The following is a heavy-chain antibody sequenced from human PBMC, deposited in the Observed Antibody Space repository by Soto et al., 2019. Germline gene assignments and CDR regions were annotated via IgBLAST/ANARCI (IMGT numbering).Heavy chain of an antibody. CDR2: INPNSGGT. J-gene: IGHJ4*02. CDR3: AASRGYCRSTSCYNSPFDY. Sequence: ASVKVSCKASGYTFTGYYMHWVRQAPGQGLEWMGWINPNSGGTNVAQKFQGRVTMTRDTSITTAYMELSRLRSDDTAVYYCAASRGYCRSTSCYNSPFDYWGQGTLVTAPQ. CDR1: GYTFTGYY. V-gene: IGHV1-2*02. D-gene: IGHD2-2*01.